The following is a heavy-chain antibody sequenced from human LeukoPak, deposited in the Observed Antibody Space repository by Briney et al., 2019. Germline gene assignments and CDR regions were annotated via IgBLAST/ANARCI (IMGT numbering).Heavy chain of an antibody. CDR2: FDPEDGET. V-gene: IGHV1-24*01. D-gene: IGHD1-26*01. Sequence: GASVTVSCTVSGYTLTELSMHWVRQAPGKGLEWMGGFDPEDGETIYAQKFHGRVTMTEDTSTDTAYMELSSLRSEDTAVYYCATISGSYSEFDYWGQGTLVTVSS. CDR1: GYTLTELS. J-gene: IGHJ4*02. CDR3: ATISGSYSEFDY.